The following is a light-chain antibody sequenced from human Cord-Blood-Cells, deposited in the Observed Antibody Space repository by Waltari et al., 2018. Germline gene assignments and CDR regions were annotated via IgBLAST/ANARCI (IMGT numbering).Light chain of an antibody. Sequence: EIVMTQSPATLSVSPGARATLSCRASQSVSSNLAWYQQKPGQAPRLLIYGASTSATGIPARFSGSGSGTEFTLTISSLQSEDFAVYYCQQYNNWPYTFGQGTKLEIK. J-gene: IGKJ2*01. CDR2: GAS. CDR1: QSVSSN. CDR3: QQYNNWPYT. V-gene: IGKV3-15*01.